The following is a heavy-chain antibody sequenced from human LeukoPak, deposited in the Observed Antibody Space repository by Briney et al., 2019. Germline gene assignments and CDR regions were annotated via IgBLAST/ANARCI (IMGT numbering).Heavy chain of an antibody. V-gene: IGHV4-39*07. D-gene: IGHD4-11*01. CDR1: GGSISSSGSY. CDR3: ARAAVTTRSWGPFDP. J-gene: IGHJ5*02. Sequence: SETLSLTCTVSGGSISSSGSYWAWIRQPPGKGLEWIANVYYNGDTYYNSSLNSRLTISADTSKNQFSLNLSSVTAADTAVYYCARAAVTTRSWGPFDPWGQGTLVTVSS. CDR2: VYYNGDT.